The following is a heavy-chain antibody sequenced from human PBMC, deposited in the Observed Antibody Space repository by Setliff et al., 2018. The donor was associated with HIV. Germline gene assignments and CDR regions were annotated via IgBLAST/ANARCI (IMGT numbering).Heavy chain of an antibody. V-gene: IGHV4-34*01. CDR1: GGSFSGYY. Sequence: NPSETLSLTCAVYGGSFSGYYWSWIRQPPGKGLEWIGEINHSGSTNYNPSLKSRVTISVDTSKNQFSLKLSSVTAADTAVYYCATHMTTVSLSWFDPWGQGTLVTVSS. CDR3: ATHMTTVSLSWFDP. D-gene: IGHD4-4*01. CDR2: INHSGST. J-gene: IGHJ5*02.